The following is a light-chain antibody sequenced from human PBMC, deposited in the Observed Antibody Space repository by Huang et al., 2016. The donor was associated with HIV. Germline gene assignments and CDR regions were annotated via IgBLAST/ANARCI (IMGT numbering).Light chain of an antibody. CDR3: QQSYTTPWT. Sequence: DIQVTQSPSSLSASVGDRITITCLASQSIRSYLTWYQQKPGKAPELLIYAASSLQSVVPSRFSGSGSGTDFTISISILQPEDFAIYYCQQSYTTPWTFGQGTKVEI. J-gene: IGKJ1*01. V-gene: IGKV1-39*01. CDR2: AAS. CDR1: QSIRSY.